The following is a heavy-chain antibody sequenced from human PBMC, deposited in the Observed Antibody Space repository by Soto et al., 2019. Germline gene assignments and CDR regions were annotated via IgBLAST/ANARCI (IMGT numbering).Heavy chain of an antibody. CDR1: GGSISSYY. J-gene: IGHJ5*02. CDR3: AGGPGP. D-gene: IGHD3-10*01. CDR2: IYYSGST. Sequence: SETLSLTCTVSGGSISSYYWSWIRQPPGKGLEWIGYIYYSGSTYYNPSLKSRVTISVDRSKNQFSLKLSSVTAADTAVYYCAGGPGPWGQRTPVTVSS. V-gene: IGHV4-59*12.